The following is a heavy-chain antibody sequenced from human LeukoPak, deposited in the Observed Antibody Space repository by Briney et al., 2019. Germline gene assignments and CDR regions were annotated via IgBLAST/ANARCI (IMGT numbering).Heavy chain of an antibody. CDR1: GFTFSDYY. CDR3: ATEWEIPHFHGVDV. CDR2: ISSSGSTI. V-gene: IGHV3-11*01. J-gene: IGHJ6*02. D-gene: IGHD1-26*01. Sequence: GGSLRLSCAASGFTFSDYYMSWIRQAPGKGLEWVSYISSSGSTIYYADSVKGRFTISRDNAKNSLYLQMNSLKTEDTAVYYCATEWEIPHFHGVDVWGQGTTVTVSS.